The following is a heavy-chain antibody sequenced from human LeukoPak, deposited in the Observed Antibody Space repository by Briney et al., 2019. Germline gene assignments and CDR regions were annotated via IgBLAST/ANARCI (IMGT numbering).Heavy chain of an antibody. V-gene: IGHV3-64D*06. CDR3: VKGNGGKHDY. CDR1: GFTFSSYA. Sequence: GGSLRLSCSASGFTFSSYALYWVRLAPGKGLEYVSAIKSNGGTTYYADSVKGRFTISRDNSKNTLYLQMSSLRVEDTAVYYCVKGNGGKHDYWGQGTLVTVSS. CDR2: IKSNGGTT. J-gene: IGHJ4*02.